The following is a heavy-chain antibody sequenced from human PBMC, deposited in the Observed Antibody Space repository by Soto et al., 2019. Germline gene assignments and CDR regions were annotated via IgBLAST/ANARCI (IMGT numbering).Heavy chain of an antibody. J-gene: IGHJ4*02. CDR2: ISYDGINE. CDR1: GLTFTSYA. D-gene: IGHD3-16*02. Sequence: GSLRLSCEASGLTFTSYAMHWVRQAPGKGLEWVAVISYDGINEYYADSVKGRFTISRDNSKNTLFLQMSSLRVEDTAVYYCARDRLRLGELSLIGYFDYWGQGTLVTVSS. V-gene: IGHV3-30*15. CDR3: ARDRLRLGELSLIGYFDY.